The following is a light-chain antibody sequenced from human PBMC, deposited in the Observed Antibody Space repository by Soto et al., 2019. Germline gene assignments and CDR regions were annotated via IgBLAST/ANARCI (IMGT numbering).Light chain of an antibody. CDR1: QSVSSY. CDR2: DAS. V-gene: IGKV3-11*01. Sequence: DIVLTQSPATLSLSPGERATLSCRASQSVSSYLGWYQQRPGQAPRLLISDASNRATGIPARFSGSGSGTDFTLTISSLEPEDFAVYYCQQRSSWPPTFGGGTKVEIK. J-gene: IGKJ4*01. CDR3: QQRSSWPPT.